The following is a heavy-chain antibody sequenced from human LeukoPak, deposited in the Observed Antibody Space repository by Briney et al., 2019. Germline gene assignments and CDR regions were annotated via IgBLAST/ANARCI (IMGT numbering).Heavy chain of an antibody. Sequence: PSETLSLTCTVSGGSISSYYWSWIRQPAGKGLEWIGRIYTSGSTNYNPSLKGGVTISVDTSKNQCSLKRSSVTAGDRAGYYCGRGYCSSPSCSAFDYWGQGTLVTVSS. V-gene: IGHV4-4*07. D-gene: IGHD2-2*01. CDR1: GGSISSYY. CDR2: IYTSGST. J-gene: IGHJ4*02. CDR3: GRGYCSSPSCSAFDY.